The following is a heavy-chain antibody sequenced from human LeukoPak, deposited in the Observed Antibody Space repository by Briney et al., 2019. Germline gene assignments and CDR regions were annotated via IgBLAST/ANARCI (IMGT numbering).Heavy chain of an antibody. V-gene: IGHV4-4*07. J-gene: IGHJ5*02. CDR3: ARASYYYGSGSYYNPWFDP. D-gene: IGHD3-10*01. Sequence: PSETLSLTCTVSGGSISSYYRSWIRQPAGKGLEWIGRISTSGSTNYNPSLKSRDTMSLDTSKNQFSLKLTSVTAADTAVYYCARASYYYGSGSYYNPWFDPWGQGTLVTVSS. CDR1: GGSISSYY. CDR2: ISTSGST.